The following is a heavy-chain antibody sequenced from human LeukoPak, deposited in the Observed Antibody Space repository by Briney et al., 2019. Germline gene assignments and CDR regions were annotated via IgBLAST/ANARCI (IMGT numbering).Heavy chain of an antibody. CDR1: GYTFTSYY. V-gene: IGHV1-69*04. D-gene: IGHD2-2*01. J-gene: IGHJ4*02. CDR2: IIPILGIA. Sequence: SVKVSCKASGYTFTSYYMHWVRQAPGQGLEWMGRIIPILGIANYAQKFQGRVTITADKSTSTAYMELSSLRSEDTAVYYCARDDYGDCSSTSCQSFYYWGQGTLVTVSS. CDR3: ARDDYGDCSSTSCQSFYY.